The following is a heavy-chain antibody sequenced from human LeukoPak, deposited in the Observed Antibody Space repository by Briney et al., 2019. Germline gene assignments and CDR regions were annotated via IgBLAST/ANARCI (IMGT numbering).Heavy chain of an antibody. Sequence: PGGSLRLSCAASGFTFSTYAMNWVRQAPGQGLEWVSSISGSGASVDYADSVKGRFTISRDNSKNTLHLQMNSLRAEDTAVYYCAKDPSGSYYIDYWGQGTLVTVSS. V-gene: IGHV3-23*01. CDR3: AKDPSGSYYIDY. CDR2: ISGSGASV. J-gene: IGHJ4*02. D-gene: IGHD1-26*01. CDR1: GFTFSTYA.